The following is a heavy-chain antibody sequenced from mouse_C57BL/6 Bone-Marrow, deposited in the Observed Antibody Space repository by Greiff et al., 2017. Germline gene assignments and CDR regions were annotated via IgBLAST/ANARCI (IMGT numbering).Heavy chain of an antibody. CDR2: ISDGGSYT. D-gene: IGHD1-1*01. CDR1: GFTFSSYA. Sequence: EVMLMESGGGLVKPGGSLKLSCAASGFTFSSYAMSWVRQTPEKRLEWVATISDGGSYTYYPDNVKGRFTISRDNAKNNLYLQMSHLKSEDTAMYYCAREITTVLGDYWGQGTTLTGSS. CDR3: AREITTVLGDY. J-gene: IGHJ2*01. V-gene: IGHV5-4*03.